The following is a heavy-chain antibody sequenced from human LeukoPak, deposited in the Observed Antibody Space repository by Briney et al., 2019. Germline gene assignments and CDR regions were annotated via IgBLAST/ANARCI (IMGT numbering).Heavy chain of an antibody. V-gene: IGHV1-18*01. J-gene: IGHJ4*02. CDR2: ISAYNGNT. D-gene: IGHD6-19*01. Sequence: GASVKVSCKASGYTFTSYGISWVRQAPGQGLEWMGWISAYNGNTNYAQKLQGRVTMTTDTSTSTAYMELRSLRSEDTAVYYCARFAVHRRLAVNGQFGLDYWGQGTLVTVSS. CDR3: ARFAVHRRLAVNGQFGLDY. CDR1: GYTFTSYG.